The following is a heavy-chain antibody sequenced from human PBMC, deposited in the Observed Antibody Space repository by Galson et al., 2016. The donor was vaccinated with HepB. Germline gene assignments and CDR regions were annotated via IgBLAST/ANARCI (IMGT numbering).Heavy chain of an antibody. Sequence: SETLSLTCSVSDGATSIGNFYWVWIRQPPGKGLEWIRSVYYSGATYHNPSLKSRVTMSVDTSKSQFSLKLTSVTAADTAVYFCARRKVTTGNFFDFWAQGSLVTVSS. CDR1: DGATSIGNFY. D-gene: IGHD4-11*01. CDR2: VYYSGAT. J-gene: IGHJ4*02. CDR3: ARRKVTTGNFFDF. V-gene: IGHV4-39*01.